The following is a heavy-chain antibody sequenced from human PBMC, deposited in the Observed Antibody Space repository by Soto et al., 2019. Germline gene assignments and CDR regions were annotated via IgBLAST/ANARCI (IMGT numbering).Heavy chain of an antibody. Sequence: GGSLRLSCAASGFTFSSYGMHWVRQAPGKGLEWVAVISYDGSNRYYADSVKGRFTISRDNSKSTLYLQMNSLRAEDTAVYYCAKDVSQVWGQGTLVTVSS. CDR1: GFTFSSYG. J-gene: IGHJ4*02. CDR2: ISYDGSNR. V-gene: IGHV3-30*18. CDR3: AKDVSQV.